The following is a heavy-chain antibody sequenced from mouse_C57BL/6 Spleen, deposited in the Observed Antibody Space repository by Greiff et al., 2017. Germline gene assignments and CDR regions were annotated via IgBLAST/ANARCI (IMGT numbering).Heavy chain of an antibody. CDR1: GYTFTTYP. Sequence: QVQLKESGAELVKPGASVKMSCKASGYTFTTYPIEWMKQNHGKSLEWIGNFHPYNDDTKYNEKFKGKATLTVEKSSSTVYLELSRLTSDDSAVYYCARGNDYYGSSYYAMDYWGQGTSVTVSS. V-gene: IGHV1-47*01. J-gene: IGHJ4*01. D-gene: IGHD1-1*01. CDR2: FHPYNDDT. CDR3: ARGNDYYGSSYYAMDY.